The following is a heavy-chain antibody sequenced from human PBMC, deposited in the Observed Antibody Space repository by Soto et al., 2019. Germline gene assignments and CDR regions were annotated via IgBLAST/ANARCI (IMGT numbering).Heavy chain of an antibody. CDR1: GFTFSSYA. V-gene: IGHV3-23*01. Sequence: EVQLLESGGGWVQPGGSLRLSWAASGFTFSSYAMGWVGQAPGKGLEWVSGITGSGDNRYYADSVKGRFTISRDNSKNTLYLQMNSLRVEDTAVFYCAKDYGNFWDPLDYWGQGTLVTVSS. CDR2: ITGSGDNR. CDR3: AKDYGNFWDPLDY. D-gene: IGHD4-17*01. J-gene: IGHJ4*02.